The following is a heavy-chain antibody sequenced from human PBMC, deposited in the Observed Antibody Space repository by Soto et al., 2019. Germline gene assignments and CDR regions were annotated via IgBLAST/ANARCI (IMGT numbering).Heavy chain of an antibody. CDR3: GRVALDGTYANGVDV. V-gene: IGHV3-7*03. CDR1: GVTFSSDS. Sequence: PWGSLRLSCSVSGVTFSSDSMNWVRQPPGKGLEWVANIDTDGSRKNYVYSVKGRFISSRDNAKNSRFLQMNSLKADDTAVYYCGRVALDGTYANGVDVWGQGTTVTVSS. CDR2: IDTDGSRK. D-gene: IGHD1-1*01. J-gene: IGHJ6*02.